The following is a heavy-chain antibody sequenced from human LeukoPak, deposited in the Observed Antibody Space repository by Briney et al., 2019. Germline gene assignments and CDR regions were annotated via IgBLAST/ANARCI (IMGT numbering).Heavy chain of an antibody. V-gene: IGHV1-69*04. D-gene: IGHD3-10*02. CDR2: IIPILGIA. CDR1: GGTFSSYA. J-gene: IGHJ4*02. Sequence: GASVTVSCKASGGTFSSYAISWVRQAPGQGLEWMGRIIPILGIANYAQKFQGRVTITADKSTSTAYMELSSLRSEDTAVYYCARVFSGSYSYWGQGTLVTVSS. CDR3: ARVFSGSYSY.